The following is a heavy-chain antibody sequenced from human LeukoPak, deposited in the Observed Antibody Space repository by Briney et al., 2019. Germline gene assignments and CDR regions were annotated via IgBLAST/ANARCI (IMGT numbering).Heavy chain of an antibody. CDR1: GYSITSYG. D-gene: IGHD1-1*01. Sequence: ASVKVSCKASGYSITSYGISWVRQAPGPRLEWMGWISGYNGNTKYAQNVQGRVTMTTDTSTSTAYIELRSLSSDDTAIYYGARDDANYFFDYWGQGTLVTVSS. J-gene: IGHJ4*02. V-gene: IGHV1-18*01. CDR3: ARDDANYFFDY. CDR2: ISGYNGNT.